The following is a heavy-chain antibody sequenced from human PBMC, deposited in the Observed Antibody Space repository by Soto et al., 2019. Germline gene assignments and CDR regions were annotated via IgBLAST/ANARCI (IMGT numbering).Heavy chain of an antibody. CDR1: GGSISSGDYY. CDR2: ISYSGNT. D-gene: IGHD6-19*01. CDR3: ARAGYNSGWYYFDY. Sequence: QVQLQESGPGLVKPSQTLSLTCTVSGGSISSGDYYWSWIRQPPGKGLEWIGYISYSGNTYYNPSLKSRLTISVDTSKTQFSLKLSSVTAADTAVYYCARAGYNSGWYYFDYWGQGTLVTVSS. J-gene: IGHJ4*02. V-gene: IGHV4-30-4*01.